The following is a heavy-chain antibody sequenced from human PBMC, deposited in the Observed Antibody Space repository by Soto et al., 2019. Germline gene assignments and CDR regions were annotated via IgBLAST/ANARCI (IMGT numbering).Heavy chain of an antibody. V-gene: IGHV3-30*14. Sequence: GGSLRLSCVASGFTFSSYVIHWVRQATGKGLEWVALISTDGTEKHYPGSVKGRFTISRDNSKNTLYLQMGSLRAEDMAVYYCARVPRTMIAHGAFDIWGQGTMVTVSS. CDR3: ARVPRTMIAHGAFDI. D-gene: IGHD3-22*01. CDR2: ISTDGTEK. J-gene: IGHJ3*02. CDR1: GFTFSSYV.